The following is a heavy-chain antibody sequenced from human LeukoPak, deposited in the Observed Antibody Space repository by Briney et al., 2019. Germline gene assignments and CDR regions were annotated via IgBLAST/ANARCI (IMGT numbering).Heavy chain of an antibody. Sequence: ASVKVSCKASGGTFSSYAISWVRQAPGQGLEWMGRIIPILGIANYAQKFQGRVTITADKSTSTAYMELSSLRSEDTAVYYCARSPAILDARFPGDGYYEWVAGYFDDWGQGTLVTVSS. CDR1: GGTFSSYA. V-gene: IGHV1-69*04. D-gene: IGHD4-17*01. CDR2: IIPILGIA. J-gene: IGHJ4*02. CDR3: ARSPAILDARFPGDGYYEWVAGYFDD.